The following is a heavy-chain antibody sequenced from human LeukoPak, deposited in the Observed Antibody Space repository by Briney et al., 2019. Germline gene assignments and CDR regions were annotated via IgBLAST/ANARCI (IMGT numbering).Heavy chain of an antibody. Sequence: PSETLSLTCAVSGYSISSGYYWGWLRQPPGKGLEWIGSIYHSGSTYYNPSLKSRVTISVDTSKNQFSLKLSSVTAADTAVYYCARLPPNRMFDYWGQGTLVTVSS. CDR2: IYHSGST. CDR1: GYSISSGYY. J-gene: IGHJ4*02. V-gene: IGHV4-38-2*01. D-gene: IGHD1-14*01. CDR3: ARLPPNRMFDY.